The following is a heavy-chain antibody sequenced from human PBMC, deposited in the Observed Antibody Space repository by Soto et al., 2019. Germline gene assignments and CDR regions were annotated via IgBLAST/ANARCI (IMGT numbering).Heavy chain of an antibody. CDR2: IIPVLGTA. J-gene: IGHJ6*02. D-gene: IGHD3-22*01. CDR1: GATFANYA. CDR3: ARVEAGAYYQDYYGLDV. V-gene: IGHV1-69*11. Sequence: QVQLVQSGAEVKKPGSSVKVSCKASGATFANYAISRVRQAPGQGLECMGGIIPVLGTANYAQKFQGRVTITAYESRSTAYMELSSLRSEDTAMYFCARVEAGAYYQDYYGLDVWGQGTTVTVSS.